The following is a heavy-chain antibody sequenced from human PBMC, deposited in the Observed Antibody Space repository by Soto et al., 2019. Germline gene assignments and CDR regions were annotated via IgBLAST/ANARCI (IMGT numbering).Heavy chain of an antibody. V-gene: IGHV3-11*01. Sequence: QVQLVESGGGMVKPGGSLRLSCAASGFTFSDYYMTWIRQTPGKGLEWISYISSSGDTIYYADSVKGRFTISRDNAKNSLYLQMNSLRAEDTAVYYCARDGLLGWDGMDVWGQGTTVTVSS. CDR2: ISSSGDTI. D-gene: IGHD3-10*01. J-gene: IGHJ6*02. CDR3: ARDGLLGWDGMDV. CDR1: GFTFSDYY.